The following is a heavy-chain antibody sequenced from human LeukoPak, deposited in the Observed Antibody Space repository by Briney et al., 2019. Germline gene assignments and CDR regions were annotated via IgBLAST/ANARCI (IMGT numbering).Heavy chain of an antibody. CDR1: AVTFSSYW. V-gene: IGHV3-74*01. J-gene: IGHJ4*02. Sequence: QPGGSLRLSCAASAVTFSSYWMHWVRQAPGEGLVWVSRINSDGSSTNYADSVKGRFTISRDNAKNTLYLQVNSLRAEDTAVYYCAREYGSGSYYMGYWGQGTLVTVSS. CDR2: INSDGSST. D-gene: IGHD3-10*01. CDR3: AREYGSGSYYMGY.